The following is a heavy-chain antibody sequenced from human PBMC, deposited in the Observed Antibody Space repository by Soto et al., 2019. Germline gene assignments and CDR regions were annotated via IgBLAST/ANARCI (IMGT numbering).Heavy chain of an antibody. Sequence: ASVWVSCKASGYTFTGYYMHWVRQAPGQGLEWMGWINPNSGGTNYAQKFQGWVTMTRDTYISPAYMELSRLRSDDTAVYSCARGWDYSTSSRYYNWFDPWGQGTLVNVSS. J-gene: IGHJ5*02. V-gene: IGHV1-2*04. CDR3: ARGWDYSTSSRYYNWFDP. CDR2: INPNSGGT. D-gene: IGHD3-22*01. CDR1: GYTFTGYY.